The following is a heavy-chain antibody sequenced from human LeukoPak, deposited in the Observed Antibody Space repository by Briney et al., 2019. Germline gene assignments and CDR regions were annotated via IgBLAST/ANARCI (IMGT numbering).Heavy chain of an antibody. CDR3: ARLDWNYTFDY. D-gene: IGHD1-7*01. CDR2: IYYSGST. Sequence: SETLSLTCTVSGASISNSNFYWGWIRQPPGKGLEWIGSIYYSGSTYYNPSLKSRVTISVDTSKNQFSLKLSSVTAADTAVYYCARLDWNYTFDYWGQGTLVTVSS. J-gene: IGHJ4*02. CDR1: GASISNSNFY. V-gene: IGHV4-39*01.